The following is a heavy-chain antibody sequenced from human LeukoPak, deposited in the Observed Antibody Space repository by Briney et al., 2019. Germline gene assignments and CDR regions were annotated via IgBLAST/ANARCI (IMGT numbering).Heavy chain of an antibody. Sequence: GGSLRLSCAASGFTFSSYGMHWVRQAPGKGLEWVAFIRYDGSNKYYADSVKGRFTISRDNSKNTLYLQMNSLRAEDAAVYYCAKGKRFGELYYFDYWGQGTLVTVSS. CDR3: AKGKRFGELYYFDY. CDR1: GFTFSSYG. J-gene: IGHJ4*02. D-gene: IGHD3-10*01. CDR2: IRYDGSNK. V-gene: IGHV3-30*02.